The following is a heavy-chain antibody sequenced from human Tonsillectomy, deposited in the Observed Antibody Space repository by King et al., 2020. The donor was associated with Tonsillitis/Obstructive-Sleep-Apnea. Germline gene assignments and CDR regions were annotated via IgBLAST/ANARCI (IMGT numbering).Heavy chain of an antibody. D-gene: IGHD3-10*01. CDR3: ARDGSGGDYYYYGMDV. CDR2: IWFDGSNE. V-gene: IGHV3-33*01. CDR1: GFVFSSHG. Sequence: QLVQSGGGVVQPGRSLRLSCAASGFVFSSHGMHWVRQAPGKGLEWVALIWFDGSNEYYADSVKGRFTISRDNSKNTLYLQMNSLRAEDTAVYYCARDGSGGDYYYYGMDVWGQGTTVTVSS. J-gene: IGHJ6*02.